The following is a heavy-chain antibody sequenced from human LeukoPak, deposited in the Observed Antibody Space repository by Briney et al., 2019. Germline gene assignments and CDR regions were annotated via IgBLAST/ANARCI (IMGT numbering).Heavy chain of an antibody. CDR2: IRYDGSNK. CDR3: AKAAGYSSGPSVY. J-gene: IGHJ4*02. CDR1: GFTFSSYG. Sequence: GGSLRLSCAASGFTFSSYGMHWVRQAPGKGLEWVAFIRYDGSNKYYADSVKGRFTISRDNSKNTLYLQMNSLRAEDTAVYYCAKAAGYSSGPSVYWGQGTLVTVSS. D-gene: IGHD6-19*01. V-gene: IGHV3-30*02.